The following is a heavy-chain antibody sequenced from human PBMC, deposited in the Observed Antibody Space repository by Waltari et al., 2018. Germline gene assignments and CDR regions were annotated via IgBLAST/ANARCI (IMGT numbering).Heavy chain of an antibody. D-gene: IGHD3-3*01. Sequence: QVQLQESGPGLVKPSGTLSLTCAVSGGSISSSNWWSWVRQPPGTGLEWIGEIYHSGSTNYNPSLKSRVTISVDKSKNQFSLKLSSVTAADTAVYYCARWDHYDFWSGYHQYPVDYWGQGTLVTVSS. J-gene: IGHJ4*02. CDR2: IYHSGST. CDR3: ARWDHYDFWSGYHQYPVDY. V-gene: IGHV4-4*02. CDR1: GGSISSSNW.